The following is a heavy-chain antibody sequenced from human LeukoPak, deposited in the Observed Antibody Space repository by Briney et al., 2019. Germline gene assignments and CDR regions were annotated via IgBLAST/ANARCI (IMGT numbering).Heavy chain of an antibody. CDR2: IIPIFGTA. Sequence: GASVTVSCKASGGTFSSYAISWVRQAPGQGLAWMGGIIPIFGTANYAQKFQGRVTITADESTSTAYMELSSLRSEDTAVYYCARDRDYGPQFDACDIWGQGTMVTVSS. CDR1: GGTFSSYA. D-gene: IGHD4-17*01. V-gene: IGHV1-69*01. CDR3: ARDRDYGPQFDACDI. J-gene: IGHJ3*02.